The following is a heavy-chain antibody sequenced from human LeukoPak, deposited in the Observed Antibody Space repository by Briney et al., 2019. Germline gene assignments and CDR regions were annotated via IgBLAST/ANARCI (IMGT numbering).Heavy chain of an antibody. Sequence: GGSLRLSCAASGFTFSNYWMSWVRQAPGMGLEWAATIKEDGSEKYYVDSVKGRFTISRDNAKNSLYLQMNSLRAEDTAVYYCATPASRTVDCWGQGTLVTVSS. J-gene: IGHJ4*02. V-gene: IGHV3-7*01. CDR1: GFTFSNYW. CDR2: IKEDGSEK. D-gene: IGHD1-1*01. CDR3: ATPASRTVDC.